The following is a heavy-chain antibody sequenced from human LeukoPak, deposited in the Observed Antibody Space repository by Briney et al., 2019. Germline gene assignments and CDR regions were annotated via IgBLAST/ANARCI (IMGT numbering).Heavy chain of an antibody. CDR3: ARWGPVELTQISPGIAAAGEDY. J-gene: IGHJ4*02. CDR2: INPNSGGT. CDR1: GYSFIDYY. Sequence: ASVKVSCKTSGYSFIDYYMHWVRQAPGQGLEWMGWINPNSGGTNYAQKFQGRVTMTRDTSISTAYMELSRLRSDDTAVYYCARWGPVELTQISPGIAAAGEDYWGQGTLVTVSS. V-gene: IGHV1-2*02. D-gene: IGHD6-13*01.